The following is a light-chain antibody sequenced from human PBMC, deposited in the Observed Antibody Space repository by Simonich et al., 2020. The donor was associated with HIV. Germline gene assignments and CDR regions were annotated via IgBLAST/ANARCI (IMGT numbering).Light chain of an antibody. V-gene: IGLV1-47*01. J-gene: IGLJ2*01. CDR3: AAWDDTLSGVV. Sequence: QSVLTQSPSAPGTPGQRVTISCSGSSSSIGSNYVYWYQQLPGTAPKLLLYRNNQRPSGVPDRFSGSKSGTSASLAISGLRSEDEAAYYCAAWDDTLSGVVFGGGTKVTVL. CDR1: SSSIGSNY. CDR2: RNN.